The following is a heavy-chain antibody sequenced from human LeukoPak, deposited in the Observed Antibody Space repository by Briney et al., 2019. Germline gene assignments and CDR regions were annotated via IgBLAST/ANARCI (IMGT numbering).Heavy chain of an antibody. J-gene: IGHJ4*02. D-gene: IGHD3-22*01. Sequence: SETLSLTCTFPGGSISSYYWSWIRQPAGKGLKWIGRIYTSGSTNYNPSLKSRVTISVDTSKNQFSLRLSSVTAADTAVYYCARENHYYDSSGYKPRNFDYWGQGTLVTVSS. V-gene: IGHV4-4*07. CDR1: GGSISSYY. CDR2: IYTSGST. CDR3: ARENHYYDSSGYKPRNFDY.